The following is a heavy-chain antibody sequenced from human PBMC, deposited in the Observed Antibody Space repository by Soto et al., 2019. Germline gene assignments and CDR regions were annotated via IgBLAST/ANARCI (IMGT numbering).Heavy chain of an antibody. J-gene: IGHJ6*02. CDR2: IYYSGST. CDR3: ARDPYPRSGSGMDV. D-gene: IGHD3-22*01. V-gene: IGHV4-59*01. Sequence: SETLSLTCTVSGGSISSYYWSWIRQPPGKGLEWIGYIYYSGSTNYNPSLKSRVTISVDTSKNQFSLKLSSVTAADTAVYYCARDPYPRSGSGMDVWGQGTTVTVSS. CDR1: GGSISSYY.